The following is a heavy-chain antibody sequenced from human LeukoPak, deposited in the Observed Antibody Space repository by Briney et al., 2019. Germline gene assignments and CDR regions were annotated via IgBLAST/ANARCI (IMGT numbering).Heavy chain of an antibody. Sequence: SETLSLTCAVYGGSFSGYYWSWIRQPPGKGLEWIGEINHSGSTNYNPSLKSRLTISVDTSKNQFSLELRSVTAADTAVYYCARQGTSGSYLTGLDVWGQGTTVTVSS. V-gene: IGHV4-34*01. CDR1: GGSFSGYY. CDR2: INHSGST. D-gene: IGHD3-22*01. CDR3: ARQGTSGSYLTGLDV. J-gene: IGHJ6*02.